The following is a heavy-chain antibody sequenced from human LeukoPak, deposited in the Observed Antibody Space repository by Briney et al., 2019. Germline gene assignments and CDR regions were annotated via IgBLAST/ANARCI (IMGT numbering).Heavy chain of an antibody. D-gene: IGHD3-10*01. CDR3: AMRDRGYGLDI. Sequence: GGSLRLSCAASGFSLRAYDLIWVRQAPGKGLDWVSIINGGGDIMMYEDSVKGRFTISRDYSKKTFYLQMNSLRVEDTAVYYCAMRDRGYGLDIWGQGTMVTVSS. CDR1: GFSLRAYD. V-gene: IGHV3-23*01. J-gene: IGHJ3*02. CDR2: INGGGDIM.